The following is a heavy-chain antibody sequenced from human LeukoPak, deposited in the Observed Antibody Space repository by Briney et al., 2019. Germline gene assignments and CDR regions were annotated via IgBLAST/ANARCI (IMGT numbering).Heavy chain of an antibody. J-gene: IGHJ3*02. D-gene: IGHD5-18*01. V-gene: IGHV3-33*08. CDR3: ARVGKWIQLWPNAFDI. Sequence: GGSLRLSCAASGFSVTRNYVSWVRQAPGKGLEWVAVIWYDGSNKYYADSVKGRFTISRDNSKNTLYLQMNSLRAEDTAVYYCARVGKWIQLWPNAFDIWGQGTMVTVSS. CDR1: GFSVTRNY. CDR2: IWYDGSNK.